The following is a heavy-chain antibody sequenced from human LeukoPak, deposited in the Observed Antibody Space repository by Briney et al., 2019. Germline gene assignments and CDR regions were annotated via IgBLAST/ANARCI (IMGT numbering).Heavy chain of an antibody. J-gene: IGHJ4*02. V-gene: IGHV3-23*01. CDR3: ARRFSDSSGYYRFDF. CDR2: LSDSGSGT. CDR1: GFTFNNYA. Sequence: GGSLRLSCAASGFTFNNYAMNWVRQAPGKGLEWVSALSDSGSGTYYADSVKGRCTISRDNSKNTLYLQMNGLRAEDTAVYYCARRFSDSSGYYRFDFWGQGTLVTVSS. D-gene: IGHD3-22*01.